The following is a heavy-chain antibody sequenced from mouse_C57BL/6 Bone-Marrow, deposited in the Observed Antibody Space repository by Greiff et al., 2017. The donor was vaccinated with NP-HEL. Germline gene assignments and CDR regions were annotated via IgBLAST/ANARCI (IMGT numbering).Heavy chain of an antibody. J-gene: IGHJ2*01. CDR1: GFNIKNTY. V-gene: IGHV14-3*01. CDR2: IDPANGNT. Sequence: DVKLVESVAELVRPGASVKLSCTASGFNIKNTYMHWVKQRPEQGLEWIGRIDPANGNTKYAPKFQGKATITADTSANTAYLQLSSLTSEDTAIFYCARRLLRALYYFDYWGQGTTLTVSS. D-gene: IGHD2-3*01. CDR3: ARRLLRALYYFDY.